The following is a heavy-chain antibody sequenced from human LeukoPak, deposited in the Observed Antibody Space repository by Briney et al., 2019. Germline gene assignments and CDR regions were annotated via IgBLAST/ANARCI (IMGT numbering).Heavy chain of an antibody. J-gene: IGHJ6*02. D-gene: IGHD6-13*01. CDR2: MNPNSGNT. V-gene: IGHV1-8*01. Sequence: GASVKVSCKASGYTFTSYDINWVRQATGQGLEWMGWMNPNSGNTGYAQKFQGRVTVTRNTSTSTAYMELSSLRSEDTAVYYCARGAGPSSSSWTYYYYYYGMDVWGQGTTVTVSS. CDR3: ARGAGPSSSSWTYYYYYYGMDV. CDR1: GYTFTSYD.